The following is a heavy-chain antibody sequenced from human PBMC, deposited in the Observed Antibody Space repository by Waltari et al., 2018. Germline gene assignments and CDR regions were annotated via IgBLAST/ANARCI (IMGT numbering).Heavy chain of an antibody. CDR2: IRSSGSTS. CDR1: GFIFSNYE. D-gene: IGHD4-17*01. V-gene: IGHV3-48*03. CDR3: ARRDDYGDDPFWT. Sequence: EEHLVESGGGLVQPGGSLRLLCAASGFIFSNYEMNWIRQAPGKGLEWVSFIRSSGSTSYYADSAKGRFTISRDNAKNSLYLQMNSLRAEDTAVYYCARRDDYGDDPFWTWGQGTLVTVSS. J-gene: IGHJ5*02.